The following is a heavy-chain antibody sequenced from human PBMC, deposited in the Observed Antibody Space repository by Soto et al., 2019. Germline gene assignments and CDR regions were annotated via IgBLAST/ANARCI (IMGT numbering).Heavy chain of an antibody. Sequence: ACLYVSCKTSGYTFSAYYMHWVRQAPGRGLECMGSNNPNSRGTLYAQKFHRRVTTTRATSISPAYIEFSRPGSDDTPAYYCARPGTFAYDTSRHSVYWPQGSLLT. D-gene: IGHD3-22*01. V-gene: IGHV1-2*02. CDR1: GYTFSAYY. CDR3: ARPGTFAYDTSRHSVY. CDR2: NNPNSRGT. J-gene: IGHJ4*02.